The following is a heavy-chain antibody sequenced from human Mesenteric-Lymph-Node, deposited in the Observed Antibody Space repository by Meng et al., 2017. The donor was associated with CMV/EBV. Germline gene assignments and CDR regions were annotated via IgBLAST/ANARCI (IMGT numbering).Heavy chain of an antibody. CDR1: GFTFSGSA. V-gene: IGHV3-73*01. Sequence: GESLKISCAASGFTFSGSAMHWVRQASGKGLEWVGRIRSKANSYATAYAASVKGRFTISRDDSKNTAYLQMNSLRAEDTAVYYCAKGFSGANDYWGQGTLVTVSS. CDR2: IRSKANSYAT. CDR3: AKGFSGANDY. D-gene: IGHD2-15*01. J-gene: IGHJ4*02.